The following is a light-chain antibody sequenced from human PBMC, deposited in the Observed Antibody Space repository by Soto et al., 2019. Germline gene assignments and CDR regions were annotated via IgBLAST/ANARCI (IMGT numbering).Light chain of an antibody. CDR3: CSYAGSGTVV. Sequence: QSALTQPASVSGSPGQSITISCTGTSSDVGSYNLVSWYQQHPGKAPKLMIYEVSKRPSGVSNRFSGSKSGNTASLTISGLQDEDEADYYCCSYAGSGTVVFGGGTKLTVL. CDR1: SSDVGSYNL. V-gene: IGLV2-23*02. J-gene: IGLJ2*01. CDR2: EVS.